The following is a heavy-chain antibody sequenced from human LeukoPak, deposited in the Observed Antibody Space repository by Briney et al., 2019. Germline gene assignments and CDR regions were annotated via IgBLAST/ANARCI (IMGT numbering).Heavy chain of an antibody. CDR1: GGTFSSYA. CDR3: ATRGDTAMDNFDY. Sequence: SVKVSCKASGGTFSSYAISWVRQAPGQGLEWMGRIIPILGIANYAQKFQGRVTITADKSTSTAYMELSSLRSEDTAVYYCATRGDTAMDNFDYWGQGTLVTVSS. V-gene: IGHV1-69*04. D-gene: IGHD5-18*01. CDR2: IIPILGIA. J-gene: IGHJ4*02.